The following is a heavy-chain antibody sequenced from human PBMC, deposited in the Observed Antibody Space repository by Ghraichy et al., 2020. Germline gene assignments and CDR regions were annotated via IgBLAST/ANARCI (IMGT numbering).Heavy chain of an antibody. V-gene: IGHV2-5*02. Sequence: PTLVKPTQTLTLTCTFSGFSLSTSGVGVGWIRQPPGKALEWLALIYWDDDKRYSPSLKSRLTITKDTSKNQVVLTMTNMDPVDTATYYCAHSDMPYSSSSVSQTDAFDIWGQGTMVTVSS. D-gene: IGHD6-6*01. J-gene: IGHJ3*02. CDR2: IYWDDDK. CDR3: AHSDMPYSSSSVSQTDAFDI. CDR1: GFSLSTSGVG.